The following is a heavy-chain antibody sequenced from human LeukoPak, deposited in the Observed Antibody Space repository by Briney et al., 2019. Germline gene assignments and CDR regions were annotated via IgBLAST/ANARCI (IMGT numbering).Heavy chain of an antibody. CDR1: GFTFSTYW. CDR3: AGVGQYYFGMDV. CDR2: IKSDGSSI. Sequence: TGGSLRLSCAASGFTFSTYWMHWVRQAPGEGLVWVSRIKSDGSSITYADSVKGRFTISRDNAKNTLYLQMNSLRAEDTAVYYCAGVGQYYFGMDVWGQGTTVTVSS. D-gene: IGHD3-9*01. J-gene: IGHJ6*02. V-gene: IGHV3-74*01.